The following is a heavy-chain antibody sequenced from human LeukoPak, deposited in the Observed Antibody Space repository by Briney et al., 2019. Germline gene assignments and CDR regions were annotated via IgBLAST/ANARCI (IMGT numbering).Heavy chain of an antibody. CDR2: INHSGST. V-gene: IGHV4-34*01. J-gene: IGHJ1*01. D-gene: IGHD6-19*01. CDR3: ARGARYSSGSTNFQH. Sequence: SETLSLTCAVYGGSFSGYYWSWIRQPLGKGLEWIGEINHSGSTNYNPSLKSRVTISVDTSKNQFSLKLSSVTAADTAVYYCARGARYSSGSTNFQHWGQGTLVTVSS. CDR1: GGSFSGYY.